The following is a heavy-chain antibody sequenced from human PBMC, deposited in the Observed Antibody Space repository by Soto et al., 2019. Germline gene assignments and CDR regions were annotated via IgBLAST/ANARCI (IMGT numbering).Heavy chain of an antibody. V-gene: IGHV3-66*01. CDR3: ASTGSSSSWRDYYYYYYMDV. J-gene: IGHJ6*03. CDR1: GFTVSSNY. Sequence: EVKLVESGGGLVQHGGSLRLSCAASGFTVSSNYMSWVRQAPGKGLEWVSVIYSGGSTYYADSVKGRFTISRDNSKNTLYLQMNSLRAEDTAVYYCASTGSSSSWRDYYYYYYMDVWGKGTTVTVSS. CDR2: IYSGGST. D-gene: IGHD6-13*01.